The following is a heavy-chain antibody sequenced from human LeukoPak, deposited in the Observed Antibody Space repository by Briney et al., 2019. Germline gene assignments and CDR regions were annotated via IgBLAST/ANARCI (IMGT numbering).Heavy chain of an antibody. Sequence: GGSLRLSCAASGFTFSSYWMSWVRQAPGKGLEWVANIKQDGSEKYYVDSVKGRFTISRGNAKNSLYLQMNSLRAEDTAVYYCARSSYYDFWSGYYGYFDYWGQGTLVTVSS. D-gene: IGHD3-3*01. CDR1: GFTFSSYW. CDR3: ARSSYYDFWSGYYGYFDY. V-gene: IGHV3-7*03. J-gene: IGHJ4*02. CDR2: IKQDGSEK.